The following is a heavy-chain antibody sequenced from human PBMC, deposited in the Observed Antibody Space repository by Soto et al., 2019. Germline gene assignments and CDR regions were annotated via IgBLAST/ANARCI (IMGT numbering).Heavy chain of an antibody. CDR2: SNPSGGST. Sequence: QVQLVQSGAEVKKPGASVKVSCKASGYTFTSYYMHWVRQAPGQGLEWMGISNPSGGSTSYAQKFQCRVTMTRDTSTSTVYMELRSVSSEDTAVYYCARDGGGIAARLVVFDYYYYYYMDVWGKGTTVTVSS. J-gene: IGHJ6*03. CDR3: ARDGGGIAARLVVFDYYYYYYMDV. V-gene: IGHV1-46*03. D-gene: IGHD6-6*01. CDR1: GYTFTSYY.